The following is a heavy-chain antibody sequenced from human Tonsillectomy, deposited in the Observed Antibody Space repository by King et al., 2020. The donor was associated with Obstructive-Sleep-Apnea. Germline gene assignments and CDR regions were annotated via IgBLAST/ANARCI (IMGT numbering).Heavy chain of an antibody. J-gene: IGHJ4*02. CDR2: IYYSGST. CDR3: ARMRTATEPFDY. D-gene: IGHD6-13*01. Sequence: VQLQESGPGLVKPSETLSLTCTVSGGSISGYYWSWIRQPPGKGLEWIAYIYYSGSTNYNPSLKSRVTISVDRSKNQFSLKLNSVTAADTAVYYCARMRTATEPFDYWGQGTLVTVSS. V-gene: IGHV4-59*08. CDR1: GGSISGYY.